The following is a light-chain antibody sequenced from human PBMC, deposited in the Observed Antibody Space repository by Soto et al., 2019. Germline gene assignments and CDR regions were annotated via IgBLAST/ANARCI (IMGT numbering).Light chain of an antibody. CDR1: QSVSGN. CDR3: LQYIDPLT. CDR2: GAS. Sequence: EIVLTPSPATLSVSPGGRATLSCRASQSVSGNIAWYQQRPGQSPRLLIYGASTRVTGVPARFSGSESGTEFTLTISSLQSEDFAVYYCLQYIDPLTVGGGTKVEIK. V-gene: IGKV3-15*01. J-gene: IGKJ4*01.